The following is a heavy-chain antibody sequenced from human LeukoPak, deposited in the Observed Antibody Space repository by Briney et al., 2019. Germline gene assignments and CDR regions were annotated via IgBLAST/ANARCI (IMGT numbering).Heavy chain of an antibody. V-gene: IGHV3-23*01. CDR1: GFTFSSYT. Sequence: GGALRLSCAASGFTFSSYTMSWVRQAPGKGLEWVSTTTTSDGNTYYADSVKGRFTVSRDNSKNTLYLQMNSLRAEDTAVYYCAKDGGLWVSAHWGDSWGRGTLVTVSS. CDR2: TTTSDGNT. CDR3: AKDGGLWVSAHWGDS. J-gene: IGHJ4*02. D-gene: IGHD7-27*01.